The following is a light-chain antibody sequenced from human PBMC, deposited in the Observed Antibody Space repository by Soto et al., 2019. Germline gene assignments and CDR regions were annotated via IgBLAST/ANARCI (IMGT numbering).Light chain of an antibody. CDR1: SSDVGGYNY. J-gene: IGLJ1*01. CDR3: SSYTSSSTAYV. V-gene: IGLV2-14*01. Sequence: QSALTQPASVSGSPGQSITISCTGTSSDVGGYNYVSWYQQHPGKAPKLMIYEVSTRPSGVSNRFSGSKSGNTASLTISGLQAEDEADYYCSSYTSSSTAYVFGTGTKLTVL. CDR2: EVS.